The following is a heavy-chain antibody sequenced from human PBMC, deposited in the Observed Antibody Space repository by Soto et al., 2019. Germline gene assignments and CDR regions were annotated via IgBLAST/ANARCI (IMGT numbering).Heavy chain of an antibody. CDR1: GYTFTSYA. Sequence: ASVNVSCKASGYTFTSYAMHWVRQAPGQRLEWMGWINAGNGNTKYSQKFQGRVTITRDTSASTAYMELSSLRSEDTAVYYCARALKGAKPYCSGGSCYSWSSTDYYGMDVWGQGTTVTVSS. V-gene: IGHV1-3*01. CDR3: ARALKGAKPYCSGGSCYSWSSTDYYGMDV. J-gene: IGHJ6*02. CDR2: INAGNGNT. D-gene: IGHD2-15*01.